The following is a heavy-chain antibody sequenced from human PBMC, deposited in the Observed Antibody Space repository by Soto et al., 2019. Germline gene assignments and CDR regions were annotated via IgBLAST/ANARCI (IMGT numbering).Heavy chain of an antibody. V-gene: IGHV3-74*01. CDR1: GFTFSSYW. D-gene: IGHD6-6*01. CDR3: ARGGPYSSSEVDY. J-gene: IGHJ4*02. CDR2: VNGDGSST. Sequence: GGSMRLSCAASGFTFSSYWMHWVRQAPGKGLVWVSRVNGDGSSTSYADSVKGRFTISRDNAKNTLYLQMNSLRVEDTAVYYCARGGPYSSSEVDYWGQGTLVT.